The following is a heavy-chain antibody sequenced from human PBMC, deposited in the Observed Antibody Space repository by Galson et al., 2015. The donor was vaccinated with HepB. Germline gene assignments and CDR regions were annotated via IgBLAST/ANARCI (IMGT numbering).Heavy chain of an antibody. Sequence: SLRLSCAASGFTFSSYAMHWVRQAPGEGLEYVSAISSNGGSTYYANSVKGRFTISRDNSKNTLYLQMGSLRAEDMAVYYCARVVAPSGCLDYWGQGTLVTVSS. V-gene: IGHV3-64*01. J-gene: IGHJ4*02. CDR3: ARVVAPSGCLDY. CDR1: GFTFSSYA. CDR2: ISSNGGST. D-gene: IGHD6-19*01.